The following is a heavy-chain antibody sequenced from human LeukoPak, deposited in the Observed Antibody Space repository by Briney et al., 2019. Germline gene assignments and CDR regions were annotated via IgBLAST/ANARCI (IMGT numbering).Heavy chain of an antibody. Sequence: ASVKVSCKASGYTFTGYYMHWVRQAPGQGLEWMGWINPNSGGTNYAQKFQGRVTMTRDTSISTAYMELSRLRSDDTAVYYCARGEARVVVAATLYAFDIWGQGTMVTVSS. J-gene: IGHJ3*02. D-gene: IGHD2-15*01. CDR1: GYTFTGYY. V-gene: IGHV1-2*02. CDR3: ARGEARVVVAATLYAFDI. CDR2: INPNSGGT.